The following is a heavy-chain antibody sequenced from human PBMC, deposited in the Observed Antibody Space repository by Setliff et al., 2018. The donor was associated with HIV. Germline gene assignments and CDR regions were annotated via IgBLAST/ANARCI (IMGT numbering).Heavy chain of an antibody. CDR3: ARGRGESRTNYFDY. J-gene: IGHJ4*02. Sequence: GGSLRLSCAASGFIFSDHWMTWVRQAPGMGLEWVANIKQDGSEKYYVDSVKGRFTISRDSAKNPLYLQMNSLRAEDTAVYFCARGRGESRTNYFDYWGQGSLVTVSS. V-gene: IGHV3-7*03. CDR2: IKQDGSEK. CDR1: GFIFSDHW.